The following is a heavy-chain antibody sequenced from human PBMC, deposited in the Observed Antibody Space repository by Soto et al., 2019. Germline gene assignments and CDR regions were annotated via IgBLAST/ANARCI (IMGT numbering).Heavy chain of an antibody. V-gene: IGHV2-5*01. CDR3: ARGYYYDSSGYPYYFDY. D-gene: IGHD3-22*01. J-gene: IGHJ4*02. CDR1: GFSLSTSGVG. Sequence: SGPTLVNPTQTLTLTCTFSGFSLSTSGVGVGWIRQPPGKALEWLALIYWNDDKRYSPSLKSRLTITKDTSKNQVVLTMTNMDPVDTATYYCARGYYYDSSGYPYYFDYWGQGTLVTASS. CDR2: IYWNDDK.